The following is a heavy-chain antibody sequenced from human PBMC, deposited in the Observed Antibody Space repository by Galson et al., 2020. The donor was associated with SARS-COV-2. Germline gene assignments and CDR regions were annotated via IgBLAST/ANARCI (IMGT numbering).Heavy chain of an antibody. Sequence: GESLKISCAASGFTFSSYGMHWVRQAPGKGLEWVAVISYDGSNKYYADSVKGRFTISRDNSKNTLYLQMNSLGAEDTAVYYCAKVLVDIVVVPAAPGDYFDYWGQGTLVTVSS. CDR3: AKVLVDIVVVPAAPGDYFDY. D-gene: IGHD2-2*03. CDR2: ISYDGSNK. J-gene: IGHJ4*02. CDR1: GFTFSSYG. V-gene: IGHV3-30*18.